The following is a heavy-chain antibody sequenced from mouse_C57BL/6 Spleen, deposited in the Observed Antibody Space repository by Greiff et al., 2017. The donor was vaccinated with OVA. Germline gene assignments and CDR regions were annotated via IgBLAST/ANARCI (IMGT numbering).Heavy chain of an antibody. CDR3: ARGDYYGSSYFYD. CDR1: GYTFTSYW. J-gene: IGHJ2*01. Sequence: QVQLQQPGAELVMPGASVKLSCKASGYTFTSYWMHWVKQRPGQGLEWIGEIDPSDSYTNYNPKFKGKSTLTVDKSSSTAYMQLSSLTYEDSAVYYCARGDYYGSSYFYDWGPGTTLTVSS. D-gene: IGHD1-1*01. V-gene: IGHV1-69*01. CDR2: IDPSDSYT.